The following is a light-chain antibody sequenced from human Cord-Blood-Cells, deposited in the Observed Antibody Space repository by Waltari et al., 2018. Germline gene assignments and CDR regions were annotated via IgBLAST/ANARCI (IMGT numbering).Light chain of an antibody. V-gene: IGLV2-14*01. J-gene: IGLJ3*02. CDR3: SSYTSSSTLGV. CDR1: SSDVGGYNY. Sequence: QSALTQPASVSGSPGQSITISCTGTSSDVGGYNYVSWYQQHPGKAPKLMIYDVSNRPSGVSKRFSGAKSVNAASLTISGLQAEDEADYYCSSYTSSSTLGVFGGGTKLTVL. CDR2: DVS.